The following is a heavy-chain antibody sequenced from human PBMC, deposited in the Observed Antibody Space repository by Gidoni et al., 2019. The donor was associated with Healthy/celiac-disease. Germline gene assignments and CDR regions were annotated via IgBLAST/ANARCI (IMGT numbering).Heavy chain of an antibody. D-gene: IGHD3-3*01. CDR2: ISAYNGNT. J-gene: IGHJ6*02. V-gene: IGHV1-18*01. Sequence: QVQLVQSGAEVKKPGASVKVSCKASGYTFTSYCISWVRQAPGQGLEWMGWISAYNGNTNYAQKLQGRVTMTTDTSTSTAYMELRSLRSDDTAVYYCAREVYYDFWSGYYTYYYGMDVWGQGTTVTVSS. CDR1: GYTFTSYC. CDR3: AREVYYDFWSGYYTYYYGMDV.